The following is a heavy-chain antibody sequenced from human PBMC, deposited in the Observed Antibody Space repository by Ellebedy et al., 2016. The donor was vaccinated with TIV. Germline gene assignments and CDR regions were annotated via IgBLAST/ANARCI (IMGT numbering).Heavy chain of an antibody. CDR1: GYSFSTYW. Sequence: GESLKISXNTSGYSFSTYWVGWVRQMPGNGLEWMGIIYPGDSDTRYSPSFQGQVTLPPDKSITTAYLQWSSLQASDTAMYYCARLYCTGGDCYPFDAFDMWGQGTMVTVSS. D-gene: IGHD2-8*02. CDR2: IYPGDSDT. J-gene: IGHJ3*02. CDR3: ARLYCTGGDCYPFDAFDM. V-gene: IGHV5-51*01.